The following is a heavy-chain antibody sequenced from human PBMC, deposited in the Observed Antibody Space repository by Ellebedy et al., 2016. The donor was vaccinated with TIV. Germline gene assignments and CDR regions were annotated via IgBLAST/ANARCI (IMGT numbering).Heavy chain of an antibody. J-gene: IGHJ1*01. CDR3: ARWVYYYDSSGYYSGYFQH. D-gene: IGHD3-22*01. Sequence: KFQGRVTITRDTSASTAYMELSSLRSEDTAVYYCARWVYYYDSSGYYSGYFQHWGQGTLVTVSS. V-gene: IGHV1-3*01.